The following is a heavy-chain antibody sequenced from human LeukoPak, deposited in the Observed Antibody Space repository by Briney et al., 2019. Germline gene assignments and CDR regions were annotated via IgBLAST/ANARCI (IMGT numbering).Heavy chain of an antibody. J-gene: IGHJ4*02. CDR2: ISYDGSNK. CDR3: AKGGYCSGGSCYYFDY. Sequence: GGSLRLSCAASGFTFSSYSMHWVRQAPGKGLEWVAVISYDGSNKYYADSVKGRFTISRDNSKNTLYLQMNSLRAEDTAVYYCAKGGYCSGGSCYYFDYWGQGTLVTVSS. D-gene: IGHD2-15*01. V-gene: IGHV3-30*18. CDR1: GFTFSSYS.